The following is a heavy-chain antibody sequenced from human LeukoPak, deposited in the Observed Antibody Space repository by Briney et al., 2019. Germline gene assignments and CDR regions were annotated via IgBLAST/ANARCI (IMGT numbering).Heavy chain of an antibody. CDR1: GFTFSSYA. J-gene: IGHJ3*02. D-gene: IGHD2-2*01. CDR3: ARYCSSTSCYRPPDAFDI. CDR2: ISGSGGST. Sequence: GGSLRLSCAASGFTFSSYAMSWVRQAPGKGLEWVSAISGSGGSTYYADSVKGRFTISRDNSKNTLYLQMNSLRTEDTAVYYCARYCSSTSCYRPPDAFDIWGQGTMVTVSS. V-gene: IGHV3-23*01.